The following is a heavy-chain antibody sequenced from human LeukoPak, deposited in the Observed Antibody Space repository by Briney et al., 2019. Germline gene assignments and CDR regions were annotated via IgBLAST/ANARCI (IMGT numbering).Heavy chain of an antibody. CDR2: INHSGST. D-gene: IGHD6-13*01. V-gene: IGHV4-34*01. J-gene: IGHJ4*02. CDR3: ATPPAAGQGFDY. CDR1: GGSFSGYY. Sequence: SETLSLTCAVYGGSFSGYYWSWIRQPPGKGLEWIGEINHSGSTNYNPSLKSRVTISVDTSKNQISLKLSSVTAADTAVYYCATPPAAGQGFDYWGQGTLVTVSS.